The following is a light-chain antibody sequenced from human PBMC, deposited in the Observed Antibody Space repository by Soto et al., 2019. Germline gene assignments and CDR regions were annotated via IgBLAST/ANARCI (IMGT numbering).Light chain of an antibody. J-gene: IGKJ3*01. CDR1: QSVSGNY. Sequence: EMVSTQSPGTLSLSPGESATLLCRASQSVSGNYIGWYQQKPGQVPRLLIYGASSRATDIPVRFSGSGSGTDFTLTISRLEPEDFAVYYCQHYGSSIFTFGPGTKVDIK. CDR2: GAS. CDR3: QHYGSSIFT. V-gene: IGKV3-20*01.